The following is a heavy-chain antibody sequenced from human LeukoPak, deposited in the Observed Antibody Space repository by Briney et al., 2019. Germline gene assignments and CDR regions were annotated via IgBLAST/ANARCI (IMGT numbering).Heavy chain of an antibody. CDR2: ISGSGGST. V-gene: IGHV3-23*01. Sequence: GGSLRLSCAASGFTFSSYAMSWVRQAPGKGLEWVSAISGSGGSTYYADSVKGRFTISRDNSKNTLYLQMNSLRAEDTAVYYRANSPNDKAVAGTGDYWGQGTLVTVSS. CDR1: GFTFSSYA. J-gene: IGHJ4*02. D-gene: IGHD6-19*01. CDR3: ANSPNDKAVAGTGDY.